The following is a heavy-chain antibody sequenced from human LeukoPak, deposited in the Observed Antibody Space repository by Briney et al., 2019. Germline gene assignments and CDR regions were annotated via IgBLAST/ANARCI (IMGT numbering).Heavy chain of an antibody. J-gene: IGHJ6*02. Sequence: GGSLRLSCAASGFTFSSYSMNWVRQAPGKGLEWVSCISSSSSYIYYADSVKGRFTISRDNSKNTLYLQMNSLRAEATAVYYWARDLIPRFGESSAMDVWGQGTTVTVSS. CDR2: ISSSSSYI. CDR1: GFTFSSYS. CDR3: ARDLIPRFGESSAMDV. D-gene: IGHD3-10*01. V-gene: IGHV3-21*04.